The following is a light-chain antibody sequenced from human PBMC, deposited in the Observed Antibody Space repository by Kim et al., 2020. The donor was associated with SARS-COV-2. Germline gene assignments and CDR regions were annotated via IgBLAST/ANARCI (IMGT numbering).Light chain of an antibody. Sequence: DIVMTQSPDSLAVSLGERATINCKSSQSVLYSSNNKNYLAWYQQKPRQPPKLLIYWASTRESGVPDRFSGSGSGTDFTLTISSLQAEDVAVYYCQQYYSTPLIFGGGTKVDIK. V-gene: IGKV4-1*01. J-gene: IGKJ4*01. CDR3: QQYYSTPLI. CDR2: WAS. CDR1: QSVLYSSNNKNY.